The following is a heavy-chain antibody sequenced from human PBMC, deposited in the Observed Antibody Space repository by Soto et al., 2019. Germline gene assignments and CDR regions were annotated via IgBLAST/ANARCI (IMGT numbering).Heavy chain of an antibody. J-gene: IGHJ4*02. CDR2: VYYRGRS. CDR3: VRSGDNYNLLDY. CDR1: GGSVTNSSYY. V-gene: IGHV4-39*01. Sequence: PSETLSLTCTVSGGSVTNSSYYWGWIRQSPGKGLEWIGSVYYRGRSYSKSSAKSRVTISVDTSKNRFSLSLNSVTASDTAIYYCVRSGDNYNLLDYWGQGTPVTVSS. D-gene: IGHD1-1*01.